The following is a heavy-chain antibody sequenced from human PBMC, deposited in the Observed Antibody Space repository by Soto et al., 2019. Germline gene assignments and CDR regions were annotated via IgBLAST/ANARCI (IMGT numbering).Heavy chain of an antibody. J-gene: IGHJ3*02. Sequence: PGGSLRLSCAASGFTFSSYSINWVRQAPWKGLEWVSSISSSSSYIYYADSVKGRFTISRDNAKNSLYLQMNSLRAEDTAVYYCARDGYYYDSSGPGAFDIWGQGTMVTVSS. CDR2: ISSSSSYI. V-gene: IGHV3-21*01. CDR3: ARDGYYYDSSGPGAFDI. D-gene: IGHD3-22*01. CDR1: GFTFSSYS.